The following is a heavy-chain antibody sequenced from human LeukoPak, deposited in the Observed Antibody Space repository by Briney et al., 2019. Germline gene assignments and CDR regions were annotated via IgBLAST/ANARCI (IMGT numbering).Heavy chain of an antibody. D-gene: IGHD1-26*01. CDR1: GFTFSRYI. J-gene: IGHJ3*02. V-gene: IGHV3-48*04. CDR2: ISSSSTI. Sequence: PGGSLRLSCAASGFTFSRYIMNWVRQAPGKGLEWVSYISSSSTIDYADSVKGRLTTSRDNAKKSLYLQMNSLRAEDTAVYYCARGWPRGAFDIWGQGTMVTVSS. CDR3: ARGWPRGAFDI.